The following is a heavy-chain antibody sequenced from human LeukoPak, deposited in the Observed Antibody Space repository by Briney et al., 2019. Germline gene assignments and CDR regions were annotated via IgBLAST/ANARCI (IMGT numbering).Heavy chain of an antibody. Sequence: SETLSLTCTVSGGSISRRPYYWGWVRQPPGTGLELVGTIYYRGRTYSNPSLNSRVTISLDESKNPFSLRLRSVTAADTALYYCARHYLSDGILSTFAPWGQGTLVTVSS. D-gene: IGHD2-2*01. J-gene: IGHJ5*02. CDR2: IYYRGRT. CDR3: ARHYLSDGILSTFAP. CDR1: GGSISRRPYY. V-gene: IGHV4-39*01.